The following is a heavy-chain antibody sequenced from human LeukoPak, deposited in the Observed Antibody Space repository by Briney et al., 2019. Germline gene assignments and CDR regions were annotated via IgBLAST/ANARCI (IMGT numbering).Heavy chain of an antibody. V-gene: IGHV4-34*01. CDR3: ARGTRLNYYYYYYYMDV. CDR1: GVSFSGYY. J-gene: IGHJ6*03. Sequence: SETLSLTCAVYGVSFSGYYWSWLRQPPGKGLEWVGEINHSGSTNYNPSLKSRVTISVDTSKNQFSLNLSSVTAADTAVYYCARGTRLNYYYYYYYMDVWGKGTTVTVSS. CDR2: INHSGST. D-gene: IGHD2-21*02.